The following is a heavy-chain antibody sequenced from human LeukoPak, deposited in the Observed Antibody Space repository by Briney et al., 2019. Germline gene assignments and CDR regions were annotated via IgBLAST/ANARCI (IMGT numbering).Heavy chain of an antibody. V-gene: IGHV3-23*01. CDR1: GFTFSSYA. Sequence: GGSLRLSCAASGFTFSSYAVGGVRQAPGKGLDWVPGISGSGSMGGGTYYADSVKGRFAISRDNANNTVYLQMNSLSAEDTAVYFCAEGSHYCTSTSCYPTRPLFDYWGQGTLVTVSS. D-gene: IGHD2-2*01. CDR3: AEGSHYCTSTSCYPTRPLFDY. CDR2: ISGSGSMGGGT. J-gene: IGHJ4*02.